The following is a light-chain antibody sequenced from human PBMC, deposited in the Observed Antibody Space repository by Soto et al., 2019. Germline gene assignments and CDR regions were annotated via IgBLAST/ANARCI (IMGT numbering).Light chain of an antibody. CDR1: QSVRQN. V-gene: IGKV3D-15*01. CDR2: GAF. Sequence: EVVMTQSPATLSVSPGESATLSCRASQSVRQNLAWYQQKPGQAPRLLISGAFLRATGTPARFSGSGSGTEFTLTISSLQSEDCAVYYCQQYDIWPPLTFGGGTKVEIK. J-gene: IGKJ4*01. CDR3: QQYDIWPPLT.